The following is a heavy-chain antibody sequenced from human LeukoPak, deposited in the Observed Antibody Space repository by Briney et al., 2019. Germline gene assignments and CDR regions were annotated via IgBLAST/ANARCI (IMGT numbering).Heavy chain of an antibody. CDR2: IYYSGST. CDR1: GGSIRSYY. J-gene: IGHJ6*03. CDR3: ARELRPMVRGVINYMDV. D-gene: IGHD3-10*01. V-gene: IGHV4-59*01. Sequence: SETLSLTCTVSGGSIRSYYWSWIRQPPGMGLEWIGYIYYSGSTNNNPSLKSRVTISVDTSKNQFSLKLSSVTAADTAVYYCARELRPMVRGVINYMDVWGKGTTVTVSS.